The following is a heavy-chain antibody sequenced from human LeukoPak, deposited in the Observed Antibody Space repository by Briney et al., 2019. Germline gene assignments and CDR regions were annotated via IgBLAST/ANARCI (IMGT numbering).Heavy chain of an antibody. CDR1: GDSISSSTYY. CDR2: INYSGTT. J-gene: IGHJ4*02. V-gene: IGHV4-39*07. D-gene: IGHD6-19*01. Sequence: SETLSLTCTVSGDSISSSTYYWAWIRQPPGKRPEWIASINYSGTTFYNLFLKSRVTISIDTSKNQFSLKLSSVTAADTAVYFCARDVAGYYSFWGQGTLVTVSS. CDR3: ARDVAGYYSF.